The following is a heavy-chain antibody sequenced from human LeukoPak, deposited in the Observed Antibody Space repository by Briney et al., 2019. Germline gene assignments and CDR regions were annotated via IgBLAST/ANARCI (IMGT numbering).Heavy chain of an antibody. D-gene: IGHD3-10*01. CDR2: SSVYKGDT. CDR1: GDTFRAYE. J-gene: IGHJ4*02. CDR3: ARVLWFGELSPGH. Sequence: GASVKVSCKASGDTFRAYEITWVRQAPGQGVEWMGGSSVYKGDTKYAQNLQGKVTMTTDTPTSTAYMELTSLRSGDAAVYYCARVLWFGELSPGHWGQGTLVTVSS. V-gene: IGHV1-18*01.